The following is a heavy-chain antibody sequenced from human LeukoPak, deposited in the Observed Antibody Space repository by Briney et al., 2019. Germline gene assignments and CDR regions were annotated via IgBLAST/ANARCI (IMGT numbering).Heavy chain of an antibody. V-gene: IGHV3-11*06. CDR3: ARLHSRSPEPDYDY. CDR1: GFTFSDYY. D-gene: IGHD6-6*01. J-gene: IGHJ4*02. CDR2: ISRSDNYT. Sequence: GGSLRLSCAASGFTFSDYYMSWIRQAPGKGLEWVSYISRSDNYTNYADSVRGRFTISRDNAKNSLDLQMNSLTAEDTAVYYCARLHSRSPEPDYDYWGQGTLVTVSS.